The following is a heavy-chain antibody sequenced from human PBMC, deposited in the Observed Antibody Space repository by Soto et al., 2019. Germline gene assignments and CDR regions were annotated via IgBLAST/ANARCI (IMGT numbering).Heavy chain of an antibody. D-gene: IGHD2-21*02. CDR3: AKDDFTDRGDDYFDY. J-gene: IGHJ4*02. CDR1: GFSFTDFA. V-gene: IGHV3-23*01. CDR2: IGASGDIT. Sequence: GGSLRLSCAASGFSFTDFAMSWVRQAPGKGLEWVAGIGASGDITWYADSVKGRLSISRDNSKNTLYLQLNSLRFEDTAVYYCAKDDFTDRGDDYFDYWGPGTLVTVSS.